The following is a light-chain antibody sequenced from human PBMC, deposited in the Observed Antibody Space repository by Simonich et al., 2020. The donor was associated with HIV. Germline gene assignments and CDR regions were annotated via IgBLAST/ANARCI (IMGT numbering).Light chain of an antibody. J-gene: IGKJ2*01. CDR1: QSLLYSSNNKNY. CDR2: WAS. Sequence: DIVMTQSPDSLAVSLGERATINCKSSQSLLYSSNNKNYLAWYQQKPGQPPKLLIYWASTWESGVPDRFSGRGSGTDFTLTISSLQAEDVAVYYCQQYYDSPYTFGQGTKLEIK. CDR3: QQYYDSPYT. V-gene: IGKV4-1*01.